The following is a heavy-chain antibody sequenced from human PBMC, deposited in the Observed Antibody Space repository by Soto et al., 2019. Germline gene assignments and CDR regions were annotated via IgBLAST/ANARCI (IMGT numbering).Heavy chain of an antibody. V-gene: IGHV2-5*02. Sequence: QITLKESGPPLVKPTQTLTLTCTFSGFSLSTTGVGVGWIRQPPGKALEWLALIYWDDDKRYSPSVKSRLTITTDTSKNQVVLTMTNMDPVDTATYYCAHGYCGLGSYQSADYWGQGTLVTVSS. CDR3: AHGYCGLGSYQSADY. CDR1: GFSLSTTGVG. CDR2: IYWDDDK. J-gene: IGHJ4*02. D-gene: IGHD3-10*01.